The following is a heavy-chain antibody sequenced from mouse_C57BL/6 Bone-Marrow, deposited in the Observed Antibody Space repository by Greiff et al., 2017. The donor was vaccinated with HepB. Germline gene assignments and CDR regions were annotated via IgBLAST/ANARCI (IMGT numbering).Heavy chain of an antibody. D-gene: IGHD1-1*01. CDR2: IYPGDGDT. CDR3: ARAGTTVVDRRMDY. CDR1: GYAFSSSW. Sequence: VQLQESGPELVKPGASVKISCKASGYAFSSSWMNWVKQRPGKGLEWIGRIYPGDGDTNYNGKFKGKATLTADKSSGTAYMQLSSLTSEDSAVYFCARAGTTVVDRRMDYWGQGTSVTVSS. J-gene: IGHJ4*01. V-gene: IGHV1-82*01.